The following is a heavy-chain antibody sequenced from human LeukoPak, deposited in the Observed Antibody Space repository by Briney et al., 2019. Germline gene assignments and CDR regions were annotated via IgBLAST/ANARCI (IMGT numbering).Heavy chain of an antibody. CDR1: GYSFTDYY. D-gene: IGHD2-21*01. V-gene: IGHV1-2*02. CDR3: ARADRLDGGPYLIGP. Sequence: ASVKVSCKTSGYSFTDYYMHWVRQAPGQELEWMGWINPNSGGTSSAQKFQGRVTMTRDTSITTVYMEVSWLTSDDTAIYYCARADRLDGGPYLIGPWGQGTLVTVSS. CDR2: INPNSGGT. J-gene: IGHJ5*02.